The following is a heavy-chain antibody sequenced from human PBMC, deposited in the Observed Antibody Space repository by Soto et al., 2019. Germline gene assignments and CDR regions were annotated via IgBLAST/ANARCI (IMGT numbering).Heavy chain of an antibody. J-gene: IGHJ3*02. CDR2: IIPIFGTA. Sequence: ASVKVSCKASGGTFSSYAISWVRQAPGQGLEWMGGIIPIFGTANYAQKFQGRVTITAHKTTSTAYMELRRLRSEDTAVYYCARGSFQYYYDSSGYYLEVFGDAFDIWGQGTMVTVSS. CDR1: GGTFSSYA. V-gene: IGHV1-69*06. D-gene: IGHD3-22*01. CDR3: ARGSFQYYYDSSGYYLEVFGDAFDI.